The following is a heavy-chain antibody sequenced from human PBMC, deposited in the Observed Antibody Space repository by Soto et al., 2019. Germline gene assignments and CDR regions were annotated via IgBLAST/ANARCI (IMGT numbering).Heavy chain of an antibody. D-gene: IGHD5-12*01. V-gene: IGHV5-51*01. CDR3: ARPGRDGYNYYYYGLDV. CDR1: GYSFTSYW. Sequence: PGESLKISCKGSGYSFTSYWIAWVRQMPGKGLEWMGIIYPGDSDTRYSPSFQGQVTISADKSISTAYLQWSSLKASDTAMYYCARPGRDGYNYYYYGLDVWGQGTTVTVSS. CDR2: IYPGDSDT. J-gene: IGHJ6*02.